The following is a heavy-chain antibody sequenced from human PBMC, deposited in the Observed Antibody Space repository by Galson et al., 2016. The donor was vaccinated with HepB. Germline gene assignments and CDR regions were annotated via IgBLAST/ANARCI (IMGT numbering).Heavy chain of an antibody. Sequence: SLRLSCAASGFTFSNYAMSWVRQAPGKGLEWVSTISGSGGATYYADSVKGRFTISRDNSKNTLYLQMNSLRAEVTAVYYCVRNSFLGGDYSVDYWGQGILVTVSS. V-gene: IGHV3-23*01. CDR3: VRNSFLGGDYSVDY. CDR2: ISGSGGAT. J-gene: IGHJ4*02. D-gene: IGHD4-17*01. CDR1: GFTFSNYA.